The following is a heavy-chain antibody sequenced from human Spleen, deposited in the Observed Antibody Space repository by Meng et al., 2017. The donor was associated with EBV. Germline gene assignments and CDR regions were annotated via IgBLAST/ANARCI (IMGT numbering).Heavy chain of an antibody. CDR2: IFWDDDK. CDR3: AHVPPYCSGGSCYSYFDY. CDR1: GFSLSTSGVG. J-gene: IGHJ4*02. D-gene: IGHD2-15*01. Sequence: QITLKESGPTLVKPTQTLTLTCPSSGFSLSTSGVGVGWIRQPPGKALEWLALIFWDDDKRYSPSLKSRLTITKDTSKNQVVLTMTNMDPVDTATYYCAHVPPYCSGGSCYSYFDYWGQGTLVTVSS. V-gene: IGHV2-5*02.